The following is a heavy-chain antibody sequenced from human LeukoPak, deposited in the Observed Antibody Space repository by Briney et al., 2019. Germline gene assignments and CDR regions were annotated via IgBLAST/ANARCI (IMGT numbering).Heavy chain of an antibody. Sequence: SETLSLTCTVSGGSISSYYWSWIRQPPGKGLEWIGRIYTSGSTNYNPSLKSRVTISGDTSKNQFSLRLSSVAAADTAVYYCARASYSYDINGWVPFDYWGQGTLVTVSS. CDR1: GGSISSYY. D-gene: IGHD3-22*01. CDR3: ARASYSYDINGWVPFDY. V-gene: IGHV4-4*08. J-gene: IGHJ4*02. CDR2: IYTSGST.